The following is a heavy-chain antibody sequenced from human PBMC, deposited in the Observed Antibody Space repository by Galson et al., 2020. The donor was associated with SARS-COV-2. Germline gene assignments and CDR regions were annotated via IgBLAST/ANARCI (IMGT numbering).Heavy chain of an antibody. Sequence: GGSLRLSCVGSGFTISRFWMNWVRQAPGKGLEWVANIKPDGSQQQYMDSVKGRFVISRDNAQNSVYLQMNGLRAEDTAVYYCAKYDVGLLXGQGTMVTVSS. V-gene: IGHV3-7*01. CDR3: AKYDVGLL. CDR1: GFTISRFW. CDR2: IKPDGSQQ. J-gene: IGHJ3*01. D-gene: IGHD3-3*01.